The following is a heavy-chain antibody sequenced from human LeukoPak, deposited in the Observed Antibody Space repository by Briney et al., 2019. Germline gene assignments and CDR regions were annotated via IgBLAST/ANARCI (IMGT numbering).Heavy chain of an antibody. Sequence: SQTLSLTCTVSGGSISSGGYYWSWIRQHPGKGLEWIGYIYYSGSTNYNPSLKSRVTISVDTSKNQFSLKLSSVTAADTAVYYCAPRGNSYWFDPWGQGTLVTVSS. D-gene: IGHD3-10*01. CDR1: GGSISSGGYY. CDR2: IYYSGST. J-gene: IGHJ5*02. CDR3: APRGNSYWFDP. V-gene: IGHV4-31*03.